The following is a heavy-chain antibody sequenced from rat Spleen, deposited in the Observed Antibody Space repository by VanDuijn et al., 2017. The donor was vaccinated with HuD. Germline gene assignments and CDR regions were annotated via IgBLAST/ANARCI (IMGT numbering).Heavy chain of an antibody. CDR2: IYYDSSEM. J-gene: IGHJ3*01. CDR1: GFTFSNYG. V-gene: IGHV5-54*01. CDR3: TTVDYSSYMNWFAY. D-gene: IGHD1-2*01. Sequence: EVKLVESGGGLVQPGNSLTLSCVASGFTFSNYGMHWIRQAPKKGLEWIAMIYYDSSEMYYADTVKGRFTISRDNVKSTLYLQMDSLRSEDTATYYCTTVDYSSYMNWFAYWGQGTLVTVSS.